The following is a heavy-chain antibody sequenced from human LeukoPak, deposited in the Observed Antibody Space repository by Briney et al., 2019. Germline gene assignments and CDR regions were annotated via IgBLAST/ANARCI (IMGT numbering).Heavy chain of an antibody. D-gene: IGHD3-10*01. CDR1: GGSISSNEYY. V-gene: IGHV4-39*07. CDR3: ASSWTYYYGSGSYELGWFDP. Sequence: PSETLSLTCNVSGGSISSNEYYWGWIRQPPGKGLEWIGSIYYSGSTYYNPSLKSRVTISVDTSKNQFSLKLSSVTAADTAVYYCASSWTYYYGSGSYELGWFDPWGQGTLVTVSS. CDR2: IYYSGST. J-gene: IGHJ5*02.